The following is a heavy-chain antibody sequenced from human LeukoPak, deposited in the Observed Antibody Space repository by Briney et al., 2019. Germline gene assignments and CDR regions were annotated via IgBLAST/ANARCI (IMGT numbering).Heavy chain of an antibody. D-gene: IGHD1-14*01. CDR1: GFTFSHYG. CDR3: ARGTGPPDSPSFDY. J-gene: IGHJ4*02. V-gene: IGHV3-23*01. Sequence: PGGSLRLSCAASGFTFSHYGMTWVRQAPGKGLEWVSAISGSGGSTYYAGSVKGRFTISRDNAKNSLYLQMNSLRAEDTALYYCARGTGPPDSPSFDYWGQGTLVTVSS. CDR2: ISGSGGST.